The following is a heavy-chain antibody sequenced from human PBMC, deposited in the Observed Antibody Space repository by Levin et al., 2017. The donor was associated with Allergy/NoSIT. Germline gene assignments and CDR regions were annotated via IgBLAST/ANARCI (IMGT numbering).Heavy chain of an antibody. CDR1: GFTFDDYA. Sequence: AGGSLRLSCAASGFTFDDYAMHWVRQAPGKGLEWVSGISWNSGSIGYVDSVKGRFTISRDNAKNSLYLQMNSLRTEDTALYYCARDNIGLPDAFDIWGQGTMVIVSS. V-gene: IGHV3-9*01. CDR2: ISWNSGSI. D-gene: IGHD3-10*01. CDR3: ARDNIGLPDAFDI. J-gene: IGHJ3*02.